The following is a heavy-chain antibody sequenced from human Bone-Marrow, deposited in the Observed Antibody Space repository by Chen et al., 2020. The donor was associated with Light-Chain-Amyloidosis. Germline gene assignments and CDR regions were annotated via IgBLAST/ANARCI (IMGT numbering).Heavy chain of an antibody. D-gene: IGHD6-6*01. CDR2: ISWNSGSI. CDR1: GFTFDDYA. J-gene: IGHJ3*02. V-gene: IGHV3-9*03. CDR3: AKDPLHSSSGAFDI. Sequence: EVQLVESGGGFVQPGRSLRLSCAASGFTFDDYAMHWVRQAPGKGLEWVSGISWNSGSIGYADSVKGRFTISRDNAKNSLYLQMNSLRAEDMALYYCAKDPLHSSSGAFDIWGQGTMVTVSS.